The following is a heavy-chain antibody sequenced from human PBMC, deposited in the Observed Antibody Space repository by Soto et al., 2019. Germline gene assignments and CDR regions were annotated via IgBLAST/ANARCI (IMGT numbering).Heavy chain of an antibody. V-gene: IGHV3-30-3*01. D-gene: IGHD3-10*02. CDR1: GFTFSSYA. J-gene: IGHJ4*02. CDR2: ISYDGSNK. CDR3: ARGWYYYVRTSDY. Sequence: QVQLVESGGGVVQPGRSLRLSCAASGFTFSSYAMHWVRQAPGKGLEWVAVISYDGSNKYYADSVKGRFTISRDNSKNTVYLQMNSLRAEDTAVYYCARGWYYYVRTSDYWGQGTLVTVSS.